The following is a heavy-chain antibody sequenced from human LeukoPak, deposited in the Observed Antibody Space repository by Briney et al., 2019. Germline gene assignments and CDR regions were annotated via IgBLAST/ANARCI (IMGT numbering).Heavy chain of an antibody. Sequence: GASVKVSCKASGYTFTNYAIQWVRQAPGQRLEWMGWINAGNGNTTYSQKFQGRFTITRDTSASTAYMELSGLRSEDTTVYYCARGLWSRSGWYYFDFWGQGTLVTVSS. J-gene: IGHJ4*02. V-gene: IGHV1-3*01. CDR2: INAGNGNT. D-gene: IGHD6-19*01. CDR3: ARGLWSRSGWYYFDF. CDR1: GYTFTNYA.